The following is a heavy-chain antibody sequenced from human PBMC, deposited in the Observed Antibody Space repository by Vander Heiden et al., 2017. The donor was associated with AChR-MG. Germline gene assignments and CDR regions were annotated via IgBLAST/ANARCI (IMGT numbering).Heavy chain of an antibody. Sequence: EVQLVESGGGLVKPGGSLRLACAACGFPFSSYTMGWVRQAPGKGLEWVSSISSSSGYLFYADLVKGRFTISRDNTNNSLYLQMNSLRAEDTAVYYCARPIVAAGNFDSWGQGTLVTVSS. V-gene: IGHV3-21*01. J-gene: IGHJ4*02. CDR1: GFPFSSYT. CDR3: ARPIVAAGNFDS. CDR2: ISSSSGYL. D-gene: IGHD6-13*01.